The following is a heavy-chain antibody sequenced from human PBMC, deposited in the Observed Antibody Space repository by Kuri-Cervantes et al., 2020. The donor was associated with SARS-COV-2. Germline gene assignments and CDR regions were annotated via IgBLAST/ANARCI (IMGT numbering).Heavy chain of an antibody. CDR1: GFTFSSYS. D-gene: IGHD6-19*01. CDR3: ARAGYSSGWYPPNWFGP. V-gene: IGHV3-21*01. Sequence: GESLKISCAASGFTFSSYSMNWVRQAPGKGLEWVSSISSSSSYIYYADSVKGRFTISRDNAKNSLYLQMNSLRAEDTVVYYCARAGYSSGWYPPNWFGPWGQGTLVTVSS. J-gene: IGHJ5*02. CDR2: ISSSSSYI.